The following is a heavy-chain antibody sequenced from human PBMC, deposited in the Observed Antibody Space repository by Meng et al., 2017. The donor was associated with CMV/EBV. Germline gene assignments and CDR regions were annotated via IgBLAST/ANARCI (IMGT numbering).Heavy chain of an antibody. J-gene: IGHJ6*02. CDR1: GGSFSGYY. D-gene: IGHD2-2*01. CDR3: ARGRKTYCSSTSCYRYGMDV. V-gene: IGHV4-34*01. Sequence: SETLSLTCAVYGGSFSGYYWSWIRQPPGKGPEWIGEINHSGSTNYNPSLKSRVTISVDTSKNQFSLKLSSVTAADTAVYYCARGRKTYCSSTSCYRYGMDVWGQGTTVTVSS. CDR2: INHSGST.